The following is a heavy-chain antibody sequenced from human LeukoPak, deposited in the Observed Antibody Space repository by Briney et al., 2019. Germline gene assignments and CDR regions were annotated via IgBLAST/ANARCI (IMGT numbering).Heavy chain of an antibody. CDR1: GYTFTSYY. V-gene: IGHV1-46*01. CDR3: ARVRYSGSYLRPGYFDY. CDR2: INPSGGST. J-gene: IGHJ4*02. D-gene: IGHD1-26*01. Sequence: GASVKVSCKASGYTFTSYYMHWVRQAPGQGLEWMGIINPSGGSTSYAQKLQGRVTMTTDTSTSTAYMELRSLRSDDTAVYYCARVRYSGSYLRPGYFDYWGQGTLVTVSS.